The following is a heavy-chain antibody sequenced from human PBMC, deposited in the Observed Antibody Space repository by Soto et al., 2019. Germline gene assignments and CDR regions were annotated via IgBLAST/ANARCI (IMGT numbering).Heavy chain of an antibody. Sequence: SETLSLTCTVSGGSISSYYWSWIRQPAGKGLEWIGRIYTSGSTNYNPSLKSRVTMSVDTSKNQFSLKLSSVTAADTAVYYCARDARTYYYETSGYYYYYGMDVWGQGTTVRVSS. J-gene: IGHJ6*02. CDR1: GGSISSYY. CDR3: ARDARTYYYETSGYYYYYGMDV. V-gene: IGHV4-4*07. D-gene: IGHD3-22*01. CDR2: IYTSGST.